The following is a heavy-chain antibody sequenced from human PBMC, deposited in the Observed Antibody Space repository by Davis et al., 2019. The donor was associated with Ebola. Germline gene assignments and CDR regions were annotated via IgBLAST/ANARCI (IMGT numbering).Heavy chain of an antibody. Sequence: ASVKVSCKASGYTFTSYAISWVRQAPGQGLEWMGIINPSGGSTSYAQKFQGRVTMTRDTSTSTVYMELSSLRSEDTAVYYCARDDTTVTTRHNYYYYYGMDVWGQGTTVTVSS. J-gene: IGHJ6*02. CDR2: INPSGGST. CDR1: GYTFTSYA. V-gene: IGHV1-46*01. D-gene: IGHD4-11*01. CDR3: ARDDTTVTTRHNYYYYYGMDV.